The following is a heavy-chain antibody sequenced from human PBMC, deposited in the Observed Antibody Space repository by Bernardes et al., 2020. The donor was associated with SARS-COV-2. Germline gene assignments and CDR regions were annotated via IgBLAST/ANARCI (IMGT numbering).Heavy chain of an antibody. CDR3: ARSGYTQMSALDI. D-gene: IGHD5-18*01. V-gene: IGHV4-4*07. CDR2: IYTSGST. Sequence: SGTLSLTCTVSGVSISSYYMSWIRQPPGKGLEWIALIYTSGSTNYNHSLKSRVTMSVDTSKNQLSLTLSSVTAADKAVYYCARSGYTQMSALDIWGQGTMVTVSS. CDR1: GVSISSYY. J-gene: IGHJ3*02.